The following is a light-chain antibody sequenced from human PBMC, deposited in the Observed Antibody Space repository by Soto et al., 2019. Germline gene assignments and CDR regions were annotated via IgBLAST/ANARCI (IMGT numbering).Light chain of an antibody. J-gene: IGKJ4*01. CDR2: WAS. V-gene: IGKV4-1*01. Sequence: DIVMSQSPDSLAVSLGERATINCKSSQSVFYSSNNKNYLAWYRQRPGQPPELLIYWASTRESGVPDRFSGRGSGTDFTLTISSLQAEDVAVYYCQQYYITPLTFGGGTKVEIK. CDR1: QSVFYSSNNKNY. CDR3: QQYYITPLT.